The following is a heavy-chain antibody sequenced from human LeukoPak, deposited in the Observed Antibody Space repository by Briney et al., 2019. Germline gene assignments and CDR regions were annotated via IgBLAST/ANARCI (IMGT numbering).Heavy chain of an antibody. Sequence: GRSLRLSCAASGFTFSSYTMNWVRQAPGKGLEWVSPISSSSSYIYYADSLKGRFTISRDNAKNSLYLQMNGLRAEDTAVYYCARAPDYGDYRPLDYWGQGTLVTVSS. CDR2: ISSSSSYI. J-gene: IGHJ4*02. V-gene: IGHV3-21*01. CDR3: ARAPDYGDYRPLDY. D-gene: IGHD4-17*01. CDR1: GFTFSSYT.